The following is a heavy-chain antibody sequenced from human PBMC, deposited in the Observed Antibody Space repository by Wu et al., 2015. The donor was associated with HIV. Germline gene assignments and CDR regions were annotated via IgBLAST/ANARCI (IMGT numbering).Heavy chain of an antibody. CDR2: INPSSGVA. V-gene: IGHV1-46*02. D-gene: IGHD2-21*02. Sequence: QMELVQSGAEVKKPGASVKVSCKARAYEFKIYYVHWVRQAPGQSLEWLGLINPSSGVARYAQKFQGRLTMTRDSPTTTVFLDLNNLTSEDTAVYYCARGGGMVTDNGYWFFDLWGRGSLVTVSS. CDR3: ARGGGMVTDNGYWFFDL. J-gene: IGHJ2*01. CDR1: AYEFKIYY.